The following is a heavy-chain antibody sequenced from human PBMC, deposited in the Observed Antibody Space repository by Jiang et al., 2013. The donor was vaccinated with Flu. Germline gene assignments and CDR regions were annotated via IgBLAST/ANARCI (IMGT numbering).Heavy chain of an antibody. Sequence: SGAEVKKPGASVKVSCKASGYTFTSYAMHWVRQAPGQRLEWMGWINAGNGNTKYSQKFQGRVTITRDTSASTAYMELSSLRSEDTAVYYCAREVAAAGYYYYYYGMDVWGQGTTVTVSS. CDR2: INAGNGNT. CDR3: AREVAAAGYYYYYYGMDV. CDR1: GYTFTSYA. V-gene: IGHV1-3*01. D-gene: IGHD6-13*01. J-gene: IGHJ6*02.